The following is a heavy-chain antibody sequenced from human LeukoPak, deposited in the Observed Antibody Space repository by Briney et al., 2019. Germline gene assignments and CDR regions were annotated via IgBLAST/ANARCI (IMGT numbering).Heavy chain of an antibody. CDR3: ARTIFGVVRFGP. J-gene: IGHJ5*02. V-gene: IGHV4-61*02. Sequence: PSETLSLTCTVSGGSISSGSYYWSWIRQPAGKGLEWIGRIYTSGSTNYNPSLKSRVTISVDTSKNQFSLKLSSVTAADTAVYYCARTIFGVVRFGPWGQGTLVTVSS. D-gene: IGHD3-3*01. CDR1: GGSISSGSYY. CDR2: IYTSGST.